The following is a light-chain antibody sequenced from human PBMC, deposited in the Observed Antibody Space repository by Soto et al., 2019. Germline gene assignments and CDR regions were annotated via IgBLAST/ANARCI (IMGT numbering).Light chain of an antibody. J-gene: IGLJ2*01. CDR1: SSDVGGYNY. Sequence: QSALTQPASVSGSPGQSITISCTGTSSDVGGYNYVSWYQQHPGKAPKLMIYDVSNLPSGVSNRFSGSKSGNTASLTISGLQAEDEADDYCSSYTSSSTLEFGGGTKLTVL. V-gene: IGLV2-14*01. CDR3: SSYTSSSTLE. CDR2: DVS.